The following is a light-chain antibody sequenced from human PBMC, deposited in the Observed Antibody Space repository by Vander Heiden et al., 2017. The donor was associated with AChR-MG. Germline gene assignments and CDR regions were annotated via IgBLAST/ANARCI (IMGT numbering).Light chain of an antibody. CDR2: GAS. CDR1: QSVSRW. Sequence: DIQMTQSPSTLSASVGDRVIITCRASQSVSRWLAWYQQKPGKAPKLLIFGASTLETGVPSRFSGSGSGTESTLTISSLQPDDFATYYCQQYNSDLGVTFGHGTKVDIK. J-gene: IGKJ3*01. CDR3: QQYNSDLGVT. V-gene: IGKV1-5*03.